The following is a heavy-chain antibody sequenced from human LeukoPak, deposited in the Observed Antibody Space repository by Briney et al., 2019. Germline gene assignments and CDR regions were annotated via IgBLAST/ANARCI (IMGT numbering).Heavy chain of an antibody. CDR1: GGSISSYY. V-gene: IGHV4-59*08. J-gene: IGHJ4*02. CDR2: IYYSGST. CDR3: ARRGSSWSPFDY. D-gene: IGHD6-13*01. Sequence: SDTLSLTCTVSGGSISSYYWSWIRQPPGKGLEWIGYIYYSGSTNYNPSLKSRVTISVDTSKNQFSLKLSSVTAADTAVYYCARRGSSWSPFDYWAREPWSPSPQ.